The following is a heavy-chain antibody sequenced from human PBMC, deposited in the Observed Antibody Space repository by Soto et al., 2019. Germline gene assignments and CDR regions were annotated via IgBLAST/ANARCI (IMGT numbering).Heavy chain of an antibody. D-gene: IGHD6-13*01. V-gene: IGHV1-69*06. CDR3: ARGLGEQQLKNYYYYGMDV. Sequence: QVQLVQSGAEVKKPGSSEKVSCKASGGTFSSYAISWVRQAPGQGLEWMGGIIPIFGTANYAQKFQGRVTITADKSTSTAYMELSSLRSEDTAVYYCARGLGEQQLKNYYYYGMDVWGQGTTVTVSS. J-gene: IGHJ6*02. CDR2: IIPIFGTA. CDR1: GGTFSSYA.